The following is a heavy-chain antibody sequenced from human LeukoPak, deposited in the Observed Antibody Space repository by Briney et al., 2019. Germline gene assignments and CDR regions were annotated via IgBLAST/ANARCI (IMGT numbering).Heavy chain of an antibody. Sequence: GGSLRLSCAASGFTFSSYSMNSFRQAPGKGLEWVSYISSSSSTIYYADSVKGRFTISRDNAKNSLYLQMTSLRAEDTAVYYCACLLLWFGETFDYWGQGTLVSVSS. V-gene: IGHV3-48*01. CDR3: ACLLLWFGETFDY. D-gene: IGHD3-10*01. J-gene: IGHJ4*02. CDR2: ISSSSSTI. CDR1: GFTFSSYS.